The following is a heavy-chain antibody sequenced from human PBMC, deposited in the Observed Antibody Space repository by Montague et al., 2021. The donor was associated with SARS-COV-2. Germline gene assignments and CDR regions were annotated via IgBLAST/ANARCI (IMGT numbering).Heavy chain of an antibody. D-gene: IGHD3-16*02. CDR3: TRDYRSIVGDGLDI. V-gene: IGHV3-48*03. CDR1: GFTFSNYD. J-gene: IGHJ3*02. Sequence: SLRLSCAASGFTFSNYDMNWVRQAPGKGPEWISYISTSAYTTSYAVSVKGRFTISRDNGKNALYLQMNSLRVEDTADYYCTRDYRSIVGDGLDIWGQGTKVTVSS. CDR2: ISTSAYTT.